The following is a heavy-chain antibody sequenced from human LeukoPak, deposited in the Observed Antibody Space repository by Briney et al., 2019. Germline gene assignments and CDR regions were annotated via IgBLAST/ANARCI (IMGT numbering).Heavy chain of an antibody. CDR2: FDPEDGET. V-gene: IGHV1-24*01. D-gene: IGHD4-17*01. CDR3: ARVNRIYGDYVW. CDR1: GYTLTELS. Sequence: ASVKVSCKVSGYTLTELSMHWVRQAPGKGLEWMGGFDPEDGETIYAQKFQGRVTMTEDTSTDTAYMELSSLRSEDTAVYYCARVNRIYGDYVWWGQGTLVTVSS. J-gene: IGHJ4*02.